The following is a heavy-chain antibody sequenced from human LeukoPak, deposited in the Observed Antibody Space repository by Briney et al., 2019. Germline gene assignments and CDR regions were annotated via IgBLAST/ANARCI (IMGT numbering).Heavy chain of an antibody. J-gene: IGHJ6*03. CDR3: ARAHGELNRDHYYYYYMDV. Sequence: GGSLRLSCGASAFTFSSYAMHWVRQAPGKGLEWVAVISWDGSNKYYADSVKGRFTISRDNSKNTLYLQMDSLRAEDTAVYYCARAHGELNRDHYYYYYMDVWGKGTTVTVSS. V-gene: IGHV3-30*04. CDR2: ISWDGSNK. CDR1: AFTFSSYA. D-gene: IGHD3-10*01.